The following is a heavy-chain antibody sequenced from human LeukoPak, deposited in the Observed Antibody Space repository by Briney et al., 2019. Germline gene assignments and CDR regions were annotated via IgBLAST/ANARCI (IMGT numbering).Heavy chain of an antibody. D-gene: IGHD3-22*01. CDR3: ARDFYYYDSSGYYQNY. J-gene: IGHJ4*02. CDR2: ISSSSSYI. CDR1: GFTFSSYS. V-gene: IGHV3-21*01. Sequence: GGSLRLSCAASGFTFSSYSMNWVRQAPGKGLEWVSSISSSSSYIYYADSVKGRFTISRDNAKNSLYLQMNSLRAEDTAVYYCARDFYYYDSSGYYQNYWGQGTLVTVSS.